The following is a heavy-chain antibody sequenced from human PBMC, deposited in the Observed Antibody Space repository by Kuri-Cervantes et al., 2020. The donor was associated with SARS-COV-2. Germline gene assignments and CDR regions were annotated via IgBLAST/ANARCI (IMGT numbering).Heavy chain of an antibody. D-gene: IGHD2-21*02. CDR1: GFTFSSHS. J-gene: IGHJ4*02. V-gene: IGHV3-48*01. Sequence: GESLKISCAASGFTFSSHSMNWVRQAPGKGLEWVSYISSSSSTIYYADSVKGRFTISRDNAKNSLYLQMNSLRAEDTAVYYCARDGPLQGPGTAYWGQGTLVTVSS. CDR2: ISSSSSTI. CDR3: ARDGPLQGPGTAY.